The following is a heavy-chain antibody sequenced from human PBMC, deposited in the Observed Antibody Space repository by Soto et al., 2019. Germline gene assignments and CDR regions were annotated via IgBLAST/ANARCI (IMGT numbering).Heavy chain of an antibody. CDR2: IYYSGST. Sequence: SETLSLTCTVSGGSISSGDYYWSWIRQPPGKGLEWIGYIYYSGSTYYNPSLKSRVTISVDTSKNQFSLKLSSVAAADTAVYYCARTPSNRGYYDFWSGPYRGSFDPWGQGTLVTVSS. CDR3: ARTPSNRGYYDFWSGPYRGSFDP. CDR1: GGSISSGDYY. J-gene: IGHJ5*02. D-gene: IGHD3-3*01. V-gene: IGHV4-30-4*01.